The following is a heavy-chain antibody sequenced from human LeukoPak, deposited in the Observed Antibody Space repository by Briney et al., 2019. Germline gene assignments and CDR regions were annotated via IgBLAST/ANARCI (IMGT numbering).Heavy chain of an antibody. J-gene: IGHJ6*03. CDR2: IYTSGST. V-gene: IGHV4-4*07. CDR1: GGSISSYY. Sequence: PSETLSLTXTVSGGSISSYYWSWIRQPAGKGLEWIGRIYTSGSTNYNPSLKSRVTMSVDTSKNQFSLKLSSVTAADTAVYYCARSSTGTYYYYYYMDVWGKGTTVTVSS. D-gene: IGHD2-2*01. CDR3: ARSSTGTYYYYYYMDV.